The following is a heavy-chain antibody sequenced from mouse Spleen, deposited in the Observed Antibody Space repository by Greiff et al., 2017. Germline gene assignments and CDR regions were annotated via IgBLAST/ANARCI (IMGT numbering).Heavy chain of an antibody. CDR2: INPNNGGT. CDR1: GYTFTDYN. D-gene: IGHD1-2*01. J-gene: IGHJ4*01. CDR3: ARGNSLLRVAMDY. V-gene: IGHV1-18*01. Sequence: EVKLMESGPELVKPGALVKIPCKASGYTFTDYNMDWVKQSHGKSLEWIGDINPNNGGTIYNQKFKGKATLTVDKSSSTAYMELRSLTSEDTAVYYCARGNSLLRVAMDYWGQGTSVTVSS.